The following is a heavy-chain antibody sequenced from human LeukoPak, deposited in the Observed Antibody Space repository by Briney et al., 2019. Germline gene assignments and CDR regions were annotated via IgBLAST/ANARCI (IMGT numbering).Heavy chain of an antibody. CDR1: GYTFTSYA. D-gene: IGHD6-13*01. J-gene: IGHJ4*02. Sequence: ASVKVSCKASGYTFTSYAMHWVRQAPGQRLEWMGWINAGNGNTKYSQEFQGRVAITRDTSASTAYMELSSLRSEDMAVYYCARESERGGVWYSSSSEFDYWGQGTLVTVSS. CDR3: ARESERGGVWYSSSSEFDY. V-gene: IGHV1-3*03. CDR2: INAGNGNT.